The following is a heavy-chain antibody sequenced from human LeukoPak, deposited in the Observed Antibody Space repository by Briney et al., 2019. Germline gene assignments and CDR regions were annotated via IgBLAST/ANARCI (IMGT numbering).Heavy chain of an antibody. CDR3: ARGWEMASKAPFDY. J-gene: IGHJ4*02. CDR2: INPSVGSA. CDR1: GYTFTRYY. Sequence: GASVNVSCQASGYTFTRYYMHWVRQAPGQGLEWMEIINPSVGSASYSQKFQGRVTMTSDTSTSTVYMELSSLRSEDTAVYYCARGWEMASKAPFDYWGQGTLVTVSS. D-gene: IGHD5-24*01. V-gene: IGHV1-46*01.